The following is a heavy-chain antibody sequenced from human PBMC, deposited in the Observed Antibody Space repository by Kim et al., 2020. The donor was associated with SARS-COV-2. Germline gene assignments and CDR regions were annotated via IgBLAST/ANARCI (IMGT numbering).Heavy chain of an antibody. CDR1: GFTFSFYG. J-gene: IGHJ4*02. Sequence: GGSLRLSCAASGFTFSFYGMHWVRQAPGKGLEWVAAISYDGNNKYYADSVKGRFTISRDNSKNTLYLQMNSLRVEDTAVYYCAKVRGSSGWPYYFDYWGQGTLVTVSS. V-gene: IGHV3-30*18. CDR2: ISYDGNNK. CDR3: AKVRGSSGWPYYFDY. D-gene: IGHD6-19*01.